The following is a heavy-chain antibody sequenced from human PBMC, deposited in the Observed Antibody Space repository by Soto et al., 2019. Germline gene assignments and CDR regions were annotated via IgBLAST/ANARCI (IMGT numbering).Heavy chain of an antibody. D-gene: IGHD2-8*01. CDR3: AKGGTNDYSPLDF. CDR1: GFTFSSYA. J-gene: IGHJ4*02. V-gene: IGHV3-23*01. Sequence: GGSLILSCAASGFTFSSYAMTWVRQAPGKGLEWVSVISGSGTNTYYAGSVKGRVTISRDNSNNTLWLQMDRLRAEDTAIYYCAKGGTNDYSPLDFCGQGT. CDR2: ISGSGTNT.